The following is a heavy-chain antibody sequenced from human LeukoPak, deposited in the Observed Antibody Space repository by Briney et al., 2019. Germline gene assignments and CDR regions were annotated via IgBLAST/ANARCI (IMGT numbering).Heavy chain of an antibody. V-gene: IGHV4-34*01. D-gene: IGHD6-19*01. CDR3: ASFEAVAGIRVVDY. CDR1: GGSFSGYS. J-gene: IGHJ4*02. Sequence: PSETLSLTCAVYGGSFSGYSWSWIRQPPGKGLEWIGEISHSGSTNYNPSLKSRVTISVDTSKSHFSLKLSSVIAADTAVYYCASFEAVAGIRVVDYWGEGTLGTVSS. CDR2: ISHSGST.